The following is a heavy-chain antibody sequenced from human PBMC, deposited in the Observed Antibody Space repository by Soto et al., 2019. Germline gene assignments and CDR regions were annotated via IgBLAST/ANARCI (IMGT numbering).Heavy chain of an antibody. CDR2: ISGTDGST. CDR1: GFILDNYA. D-gene: IGHD2-21*01. CDR3: AKVRICSGGDCYCIEY. Sequence: GHLLGSGGGLVQPGGSLTLSCAASGFILDNYAMTWVRQAPGKALEWVSAISGTDGSTYYADTVKARFTISRDNSKNTLSQQMNRRRAEDTSIYYRAKVRICSGGDCYCIEYWGQGSMVTVSS. J-gene: IGHJ4*02. V-gene: IGHV3-23*01.